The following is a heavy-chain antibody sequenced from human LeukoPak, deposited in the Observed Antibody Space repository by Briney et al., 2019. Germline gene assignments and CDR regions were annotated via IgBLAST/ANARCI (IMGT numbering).Heavy chain of an antibody. CDR3: ARVGRVSIYPSYMDV. Sequence: GRSLRLSCEASGFTFSTFPMHWVRQTPDKRLEWVAVISDDGRDTYYADSVKGRFTISRDNSKNTLYLQMNSLSPEDTAVVYCARVGRVSIYPSYMDVWGKGTTVTVSS. D-gene: IGHD6-6*01. CDR2: ISDDGRDT. CDR1: GFTFSTFP. J-gene: IGHJ6*03. V-gene: IGHV3-30*04.